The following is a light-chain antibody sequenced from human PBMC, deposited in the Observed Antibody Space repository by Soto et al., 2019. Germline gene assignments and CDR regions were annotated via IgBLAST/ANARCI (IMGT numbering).Light chain of an antibody. CDR1: QSVSSSY. J-gene: IGKJ1*01. Sequence: EIVLTQSPGTLSLSPGERATLSCRASQSVSSSYLAWYQQKPGQAPRLLIYGASRRATGIPDRFTGSGSGTDFTLTISRLEPEDFAVYYCQQYGGSPSTFGQGTKVDIK. V-gene: IGKV3-20*01. CDR3: QQYGGSPST. CDR2: GAS.